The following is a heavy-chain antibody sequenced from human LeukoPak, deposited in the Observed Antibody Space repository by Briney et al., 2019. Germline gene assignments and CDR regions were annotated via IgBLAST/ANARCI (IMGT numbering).Heavy chain of an antibody. V-gene: IGHV1-69*13. Sequence: ASVKVSCKASGGTFSSYAISWVRQAPGQGLEWMGGIIPIFGTANYAQKFQGRVTITADESTSTAYMELSSLRSEDTAVYYCARDLDRPNNNRFDPWGQGTLVTVSS. CDR3: ARDLDRPNNNRFDP. J-gene: IGHJ5*02. D-gene: IGHD1-1*01. CDR1: GGTFSSYA. CDR2: IIPIFGTA.